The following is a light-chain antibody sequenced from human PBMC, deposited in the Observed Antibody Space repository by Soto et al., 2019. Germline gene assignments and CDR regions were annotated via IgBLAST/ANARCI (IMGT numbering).Light chain of an antibody. CDR2: DSS. CDR1: NIGRKS. V-gene: IGLV3-21*02. CDR3: QVWNSNSHLYV. Sequence: SYELTQPPSVSVAPGQTATIPCGGSNIGRKSVHWYQQKPGQAPVLVVYDSSDRSSGIPERFSGSNSGDTATLTISRVEAGDEADYYCQVWNSNSHLYVFGTWNRSP. J-gene: IGLJ1*01.